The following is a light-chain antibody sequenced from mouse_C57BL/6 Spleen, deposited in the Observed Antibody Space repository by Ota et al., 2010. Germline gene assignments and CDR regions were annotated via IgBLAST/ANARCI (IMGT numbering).Light chain of an antibody. Sequence: DIVMTQSHKFMSTSVGDRFSITCKASQNVGTAVAWYQQKPGQSPKLLIYWASTRHTGVPDRFTGSGSGTDFTLTISNVQSEDLAEYFCQQYNSHPLTFGAGTKLELK. V-gene: IGKV6-23*01. CDR2: WAS. CDR3: QQYNSHPLT. CDR1: QNVGTA. J-gene: IGKJ5*01.